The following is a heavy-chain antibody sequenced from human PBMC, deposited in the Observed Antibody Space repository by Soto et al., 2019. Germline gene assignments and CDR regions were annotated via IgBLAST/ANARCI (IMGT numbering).Heavy chain of an antibody. D-gene: IGHD2-2*01. CDR1: GFTFSSYW. CDR3: ARDYIVVVPAATYYYYGMDV. V-gene: IGHV3-7*01. Sequence: EVQLVESGGGLVQPGGSLRLSCAASGFTFSSYWMSWVRQAPGKGLEWVANMNQDGNEKYYVDSVKGRFTVSRDNAKNSLYLQMNSLRAEDTAVYYCARDYIVVVPAATYYYYGMDVWGQGTTVTVSS. J-gene: IGHJ6*02. CDR2: MNQDGNEK.